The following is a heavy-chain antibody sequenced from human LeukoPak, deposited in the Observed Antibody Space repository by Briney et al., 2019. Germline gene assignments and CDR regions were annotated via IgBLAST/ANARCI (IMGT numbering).Heavy chain of an antibody. Sequence: GGSLRLSCAASGFTFSSYRMNWVRQAPGKGLAWVSYISSSSDTIYYADSVKGRFTISRDNAKNSLYLQMNSLRAEDTAVYYCARSGVTLFDYWGQGTLVTVSS. CDR3: ARSGVTLFDY. V-gene: IGHV3-48*01. J-gene: IGHJ4*02. CDR2: ISSSSDTI. CDR1: GFTFSSYR. D-gene: IGHD4-23*01.